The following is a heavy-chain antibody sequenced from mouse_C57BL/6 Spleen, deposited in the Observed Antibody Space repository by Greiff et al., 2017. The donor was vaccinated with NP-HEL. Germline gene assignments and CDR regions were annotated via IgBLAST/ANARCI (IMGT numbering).Heavy chain of an antibody. D-gene: IGHD2-14*01. V-gene: IGHV5-4*01. Sequence: EVQGVESGGGLVKPGGSLKLSCAASGFTFSSYAMSWVRQTPEKRLEWVATISDGGSYTYYPDNVKGRFTISRDNAKNNLYLQMSHLKSEDTAMYDCARDNRSWFAYWGQGTLVTVSA. CDR2: ISDGGSYT. CDR3: ARDNRSWFAY. CDR1: GFTFSSYA. J-gene: IGHJ3*01.